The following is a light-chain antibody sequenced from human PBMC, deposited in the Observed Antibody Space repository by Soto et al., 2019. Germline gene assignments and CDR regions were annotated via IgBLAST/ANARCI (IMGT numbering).Light chain of an antibody. Sequence: DIQLTQSPSFLSASVGDRVTITCRASQGISTYLNWYQQKPGKAPKLLIYAASSLQSGVPSRFSGRGSETDFTLTISSLQPEDFATYSCQHSTTWTFGQGTKVDI. CDR3: QHSTTWT. CDR2: AAS. CDR1: QGISTY. V-gene: IGKV1-39*01. J-gene: IGKJ1*01.